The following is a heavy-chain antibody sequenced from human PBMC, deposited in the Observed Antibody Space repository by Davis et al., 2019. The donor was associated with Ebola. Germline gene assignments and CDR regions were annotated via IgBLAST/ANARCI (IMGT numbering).Heavy chain of an antibody. D-gene: IGHD2-2*01. CDR1: GGSISTYY. J-gene: IGHJ4*02. CDR2: IYYSGST. CDR3: AREEVGFDY. Sequence: SETLSLTCTVSGGSISTYYWSWIRQPPGKGLEWIGYIYYSGSTNYNPSLKSRVTISVDTSKNQFSLKLSSVTAADTAVYYCAREEVGFDYWGQGTLVTVSS. V-gene: IGHV4-59*12.